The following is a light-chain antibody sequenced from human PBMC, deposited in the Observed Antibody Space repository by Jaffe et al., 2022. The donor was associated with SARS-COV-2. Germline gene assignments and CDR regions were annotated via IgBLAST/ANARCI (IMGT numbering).Light chain of an antibody. V-gene: IGLV1-44*01. Sequence: QSVLTQPPSASGTPGQRVTVSCSGSISNIGSDFVNWYQQLPGAAPKLLIYRNNQRPSGVPDRFSGSKSGTSASLAISGLQSEDEADYFCLSWDGSLNGWVFGGGTKLTVL. CDR2: RNN. CDR1: ISNIGSDF. J-gene: IGLJ3*02. CDR3: LSWDGSLNGWV.